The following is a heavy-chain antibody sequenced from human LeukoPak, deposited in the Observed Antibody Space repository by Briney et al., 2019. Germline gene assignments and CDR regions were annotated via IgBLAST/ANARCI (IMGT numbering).Heavy chain of an antibody. D-gene: IGHD6-13*01. CDR3: AKVIWDSSRRFDS. CDR1: GFTVSSNY. CDR2: IYSGGST. Sequence: GGSLRLSCAASGFTVSSNYMSWVRQAPGKGLEWVSVIYSGGSTYYADSVKGRFTISRDNSKNTLYLQMNGLRVEDTAVYSCAKVIWDSSRRFDSWGQGTLVTVSS. V-gene: IGHV3-53*01. J-gene: IGHJ4*02.